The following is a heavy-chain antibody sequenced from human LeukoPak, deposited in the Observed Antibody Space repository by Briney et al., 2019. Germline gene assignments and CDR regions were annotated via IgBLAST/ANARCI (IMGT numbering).Heavy chain of an antibody. CDR3: ARVPRELFGLDY. Sequence: GGSLRLSCAASGFTFSSYWMHWVRQTPGKGLVWVSRINSDGSSTSYADSVKGRFTTSRDNAKNTLFLQMNSLRVEDTAVYYCARVPRELFGLDYWGQGTLVTVSS. J-gene: IGHJ4*02. D-gene: IGHD1-7*01. CDR1: GFTFSSYW. CDR2: INSDGSST. V-gene: IGHV3-74*01.